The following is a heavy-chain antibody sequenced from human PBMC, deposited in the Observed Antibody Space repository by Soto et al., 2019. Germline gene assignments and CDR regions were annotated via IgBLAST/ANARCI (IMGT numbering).Heavy chain of an antibody. CDR2: IVVGSGKT. V-gene: IGHV1-58*01. CDR3: AASYYYDSSGYFDLDY. CDR1: GFTFSKFA. Sequence: SVKVSCKTSGFTFSKFAVQWVRQARGQVPEWIGWIVVGSGKTDYAQKFRERVTMTRDMSTTTAYLELSSLKSEDTAVYYCAASYYYDSSGYFDLDYWGQGTQVTVSS. J-gene: IGHJ4*02. D-gene: IGHD3-22*01.